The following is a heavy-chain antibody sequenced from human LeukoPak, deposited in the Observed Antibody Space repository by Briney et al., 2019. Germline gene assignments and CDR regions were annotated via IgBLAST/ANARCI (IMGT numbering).Heavy chain of an antibody. J-gene: IGHJ5*02. Sequence: ASVKVSCKASGYTFTGYYMHWVRQAPGQGLEWMGWINPNSGGTNYAQKFQGRVTMTRDTSTSTVYMELSSLRSEDTAVYYCARSPSYCSSTSCYHWFDPWGQGTLVTVSS. V-gene: IGHV1-2*02. CDR2: INPNSGGT. CDR3: ARSPSYCSSTSCYHWFDP. CDR1: GYTFTGYY. D-gene: IGHD2-2*01.